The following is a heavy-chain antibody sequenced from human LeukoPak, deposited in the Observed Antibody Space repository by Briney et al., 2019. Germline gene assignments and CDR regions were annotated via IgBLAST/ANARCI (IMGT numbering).Heavy chain of an antibody. CDR1: GFTFSDFS. V-gene: IGHV3-48*01. D-gene: IGHD3-10*01. CDR2: IGSAI. Sequence: GGSLRLSCVASGFTFSDFSLNWVRQAPGKGLEWISYIGSAIYYADSVKGRFTISRDNAKNSLYLQMNSLRAEDTAVYYCATKAGYGSGSYYADYWGQGTLVTVSS. J-gene: IGHJ4*02. CDR3: ATKAGYGSGSYYADY.